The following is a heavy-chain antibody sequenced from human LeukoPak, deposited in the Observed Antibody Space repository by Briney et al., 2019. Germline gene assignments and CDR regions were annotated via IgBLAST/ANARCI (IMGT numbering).Heavy chain of an antibody. Sequence: PSETLSLTCTVSGGSISSSSYYWGWIRQPPGKGLEWIGSIYHSGSTYYNPSLKSRVTISVDTSKNQFSLKLSSVTAADTAVYYCAWSYCSSTSCYRVNWFDPWGQGTLVTVSS. CDR2: IYHSGST. V-gene: IGHV4-39*07. CDR1: GGSISSSSYY. J-gene: IGHJ5*02. D-gene: IGHD2-2*01. CDR3: AWSYCSSTSCYRVNWFDP.